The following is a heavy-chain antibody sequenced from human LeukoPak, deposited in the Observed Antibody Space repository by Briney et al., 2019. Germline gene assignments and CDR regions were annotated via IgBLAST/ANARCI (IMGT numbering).Heavy chain of an antibody. Sequence: GASVKVSCKASGYTFTSYDINWVRQATGQGLEWMGWMNPNSGNTGYAQKFQGRVTMTRNTSISTAYMELSSLRSEDTAVYYCARGDRYSSGWYGGSRNRVNLYYFDYWGQGTLVTVSS. D-gene: IGHD6-19*01. V-gene: IGHV1-8*01. CDR1: GYTFTSYD. CDR3: ARGDRYSSGWYGGSRNRVNLYYFDY. J-gene: IGHJ4*02. CDR2: MNPNSGNT.